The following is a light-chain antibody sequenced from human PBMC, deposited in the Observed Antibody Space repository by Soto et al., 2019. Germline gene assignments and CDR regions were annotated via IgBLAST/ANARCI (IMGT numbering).Light chain of an antibody. Sequence: GDTVTITCWASQGIGNDLAWYQQKPGKAPKLLIYATSSLQSGVPSRFSGSGPGRDFTLTISSLQTEDFATYYCLQDYNYPRTFGQGTKVDIK. CDR3: LQDYNYPRT. J-gene: IGKJ1*01. CDR1: QGIGND. CDR2: ATS. V-gene: IGKV1-6*01.